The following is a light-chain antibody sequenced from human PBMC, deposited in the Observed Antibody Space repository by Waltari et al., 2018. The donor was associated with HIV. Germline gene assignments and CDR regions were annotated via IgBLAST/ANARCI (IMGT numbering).Light chain of an antibody. CDR2: ENN. J-gene: IGLJ3*02. CDR3: GTWYRSLAGGAV. CDR1: TSHIGNHF. Sequence: QSVFTQPPSVSAAPGQNVTISCSGRTSHIGNHFFSSYQQLPGTAPKLLIYENNQRPAEIPDRLSGFKSGTSATLGIAGLETGYGADYYCGTWYRSLAGGAVFGGGTKLTVL. V-gene: IGLV1-51*02.